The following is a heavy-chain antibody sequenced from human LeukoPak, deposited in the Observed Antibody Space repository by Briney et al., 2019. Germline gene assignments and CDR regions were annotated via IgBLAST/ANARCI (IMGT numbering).Heavy chain of an antibody. V-gene: IGHV5-10-1*01. D-gene: IGHD6-13*01. Sequence: GESLQISCKGSGYSFTSYWISWLRQMPGKGREWMGWIDPSDSYTNYSPSFQGHVTISADKSFSTAYLQWTSLKASDTAMYYCARHAKAYGSSCDYWGQGTLVTVSS. J-gene: IGHJ4*02. CDR3: ARHAKAYGSSCDY. CDR2: IDPSDSYT. CDR1: GYSFTSYW.